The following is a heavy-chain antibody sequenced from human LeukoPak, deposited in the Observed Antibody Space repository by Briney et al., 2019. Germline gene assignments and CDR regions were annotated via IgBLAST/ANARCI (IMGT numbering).Heavy chain of an antibody. V-gene: IGHV3-30*02. CDR3: ARDLRPYYDFWSGYGWFDP. D-gene: IGHD3-3*01. CDR2: IRYDGSNK. CDR1: GFTFSSYG. J-gene: IGHJ5*02. Sequence: GGSLRLSCAASGFTFSSYGMHWVRQAPGTGLEWVAFIRYDGSNKYYADSVKGRFTISRDNAKNSLYLQMNSLRAEDTAVYYCARDLRPYYDFWSGYGWFDPWGQGTLVTVSS.